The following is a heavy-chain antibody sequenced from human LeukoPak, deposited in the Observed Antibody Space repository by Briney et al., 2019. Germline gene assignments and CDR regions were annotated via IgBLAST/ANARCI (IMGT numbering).Heavy chain of an antibody. D-gene: IGHD1-14*01. CDR2: ISSSSSYI. V-gene: IGHV3-21*01. Sequence: GGSLRLSCAASGFTFSSYEMNWVRQAPGKGLEWVSSISSSSSYIYYADSVKGRFTISRDNAKNSLYLQMNSLRAEDTAVYYCAKSGPYWEPMGAFDIWGQGTMVTVSS. J-gene: IGHJ3*02. CDR3: AKSGPYWEPMGAFDI. CDR1: GFTFSSYE.